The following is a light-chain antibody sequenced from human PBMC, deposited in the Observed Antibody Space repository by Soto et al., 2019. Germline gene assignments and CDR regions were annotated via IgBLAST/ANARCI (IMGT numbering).Light chain of an antibody. Sequence: DIQMTQAPSSLSASVEDRVTITCRASQSISSYLNWYQLKPGKAPNLLIYAAATLQSRHQSRFSGSGSGTDFALTISSLQPEGSATYYRQQSYSTSRTFGQGPKLEIK. CDR2: AAA. J-gene: IGKJ2*01. CDR3: QQSYSTSRT. CDR1: QSISSY. V-gene: IGKV1-39*01.